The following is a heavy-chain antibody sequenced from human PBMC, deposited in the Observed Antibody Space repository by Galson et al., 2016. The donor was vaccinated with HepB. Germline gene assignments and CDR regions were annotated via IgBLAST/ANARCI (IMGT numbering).Heavy chain of an antibody. D-gene: IGHD2-2*01. Sequence: ETLSLTCTVSGGSISTYYWSWIRQPPGKGLEWIGYIYHSGSTKYNPSLKSRVTISIDTSKNQFSLKLSSVTAADTAVYYCARGRSCTSTSCFLFGDNRDWYFDLWGRGTLVTVSS. J-gene: IGHJ2*01. V-gene: IGHV4-59*01. CDR3: ARGRSCTSTSCFLFGDNRDWYFDL. CDR1: GGSISTYY. CDR2: IYHSGST.